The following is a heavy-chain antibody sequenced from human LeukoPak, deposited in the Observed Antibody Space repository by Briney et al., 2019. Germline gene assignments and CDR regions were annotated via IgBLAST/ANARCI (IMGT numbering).Heavy chain of an antibody. D-gene: IGHD6-19*01. V-gene: IGHV4-59*08. CDR3: ARHSMQWLVHVRAFDI. Sequence: SETLSLTCNVSGDSISSYYWSWIRQPPGEGLDWIGNVYYTGSTNYNPSLKSRVTMSVDTSKNQFSLKLSSVTAADTAVYYCARHSMQWLVHVRAFDIWGQGTMVTVSS. CDR1: GDSISSYY. CDR2: VYYTGST. J-gene: IGHJ3*02.